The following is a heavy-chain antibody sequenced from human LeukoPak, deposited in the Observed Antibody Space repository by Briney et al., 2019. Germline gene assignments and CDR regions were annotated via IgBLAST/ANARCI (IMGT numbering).Heavy chain of an antibody. CDR2: ISWNSANI. J-gene: IGHJ1*01. CDR1: GFTFDNYA. CDR3: VKDTSGASQYFQY. Sequence: PGKSLRLSCAAFGFTFDNYAMHWVRQAPGKGLEWVSSISWNSANIAYADSVKGRFTISRDNAKNSLYLQMNSLRPEDMALYYCVKDTSGASQYFQYWGHGTVVTVYS. D-gene: IGHD2-15*01. V-gene: IGHV3-9*03.